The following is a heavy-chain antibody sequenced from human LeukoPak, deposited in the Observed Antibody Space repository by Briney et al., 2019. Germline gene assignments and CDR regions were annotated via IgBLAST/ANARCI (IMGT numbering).Heavy chain of an antibody. CDR2: ISYDGSDK. Sequence: GGPLRLSCAASGFTFSSYGMHWVRQAPGKGLEWVAVISYDGSDKYYADSVKGRFTISRDNSKNTLYLQVNSLRAEDTAVYYCAKAPRSTTVTPDYWGQGTLVTVSS. V-gene: IGHV3-30*18. J-gene: IGHJ4*02. CDR1: GFTFSSYG. CDR3: AKAPRSTTVTPDY. D-gene: IGHD4-17*01.